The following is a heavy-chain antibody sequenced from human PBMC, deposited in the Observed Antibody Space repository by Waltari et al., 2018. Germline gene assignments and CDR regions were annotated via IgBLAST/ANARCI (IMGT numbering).Heavy chain of an antibody. Sequence: EVQLEQSGAEVKKPGESLKISCNGSGYSFAQYWIGWVRQMPGKGLEWMGVTYPGDSNTKYSLSFQGQGTISADTSISTAYLQWSSLKASDTAIYFCARQNIHSYGYGYFDFWGQGTLVTVSS. D-gene: IGHD5-18*01. J-gene: IGHJ4*02. CDR1: GYSFAQYW. CDR3: ARQNIHSYGYGYFDF. CDR2: TYPGDSNT. V-gene: IGHV5-51*01.